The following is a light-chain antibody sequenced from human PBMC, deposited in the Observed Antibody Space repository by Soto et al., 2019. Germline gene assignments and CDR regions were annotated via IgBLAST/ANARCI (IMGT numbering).Light chain of an antibody. V-gene: IGKV3-20*01. CDR2: GAS. J-gene: IGKJ1*01. CDR3: QRYGSSLWT. Sequence: EIVLTQSPGTLSLSPGERATLSCRASQSVSSSYLAWYQQRPGQAPRLLIYGASSRATGIPDRFSGSGSGTDFTLTINRLEPEDFALYYCQRYGSSLWTFGQGTKVEIK. CDR1: QSVSSSY.